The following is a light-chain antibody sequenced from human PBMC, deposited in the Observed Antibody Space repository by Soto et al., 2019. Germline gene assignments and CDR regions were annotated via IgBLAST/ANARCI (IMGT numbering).Light chain of an antibody. CDR3: QNFSSYPLT. CDR1: QTVRNNY. V-gene: IGKV3-20*01. Sequence: EIVLTQSPATLSLSPGERATLSCRASQTVRNNYLAWYQQKPGQAPRLLIYDASSRATGIPDRFSGGGSGTDLTLTISRLEPEEFAVYYCQNFSSYPLTFGGGSKVDIK. CDR2: DAS. J-gene: IGKJ4*01.